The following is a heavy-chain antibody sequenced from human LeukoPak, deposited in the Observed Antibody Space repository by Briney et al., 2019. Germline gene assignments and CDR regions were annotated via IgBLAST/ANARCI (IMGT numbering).Heavy chain of an antibody. V-gene: IGHV3-30*18. J-gene: IGHJ4*02. CDR3: AKIGEMATTVPFDY. CDR2: ISYDGSNK. D-gene: IGHD5-24*01. CDR1: GFTFSSYG. Sequence: GGSLRLSCAASGFTFSSYGMHWVRQAPGKGLEWVAVISYDGSNKYYADSVKGRFTISRDNSKNTLYLQMNSPRAEDTAVYYCAKIGEMATTVPFDYWGQGTLVTVSS.